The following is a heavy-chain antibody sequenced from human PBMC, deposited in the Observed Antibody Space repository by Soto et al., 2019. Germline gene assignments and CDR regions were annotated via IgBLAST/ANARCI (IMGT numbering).Heavy chain of an antibody. CDR3: ARVGGYNSFDT. J-gene: IGHJ5*02. CDR2: IDSDGSST. V-gene: IGHV3-74*01. CDR1: GFTFSRFW. Sequence: EVQLVESGGGLVQPGGSLRLSCAASGFTFSRFWMHWVRQAPGKGLLWVSRIDSDGSSTNYADSVKGRFTVSRDNAKNTLYLQMNSLRAEDTAVYYCARVGGYNSFDTWGQGTLVTVSS.